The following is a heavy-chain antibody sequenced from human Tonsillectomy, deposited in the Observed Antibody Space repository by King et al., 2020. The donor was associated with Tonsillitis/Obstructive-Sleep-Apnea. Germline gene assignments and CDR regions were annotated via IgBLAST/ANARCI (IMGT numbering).Heavy chain of an antibody. CDR2: ISGSGGST. J-gene: IGHJ6*03. CDR3: AKGASTVTTRTKYYYYYMDV. V-gene: IGHV3-23*04. Sequence: VQLVESGGGLVQPGGSLRLSCAASGFTFSSYAMSRVRQAPGKGLEWVSAISGSGGSTYYADSVKGRFTISRDNSKNTLYLQMNSLRAEDTAVYYCAKGASTVTTRTKYYYYYMDVWGKGTTVTVSS. CDR1: GFTFSSYA. D-gene: IGHD4-11*01.